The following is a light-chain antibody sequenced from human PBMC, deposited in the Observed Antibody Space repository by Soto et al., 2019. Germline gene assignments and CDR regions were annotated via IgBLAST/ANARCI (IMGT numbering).Light chain of an antibody. CDR1: SSDVGGYNY. CDR3: SSYTSSSTRGV. V-gene: IGLV2-14*01. CDR2: DVT. Sequence: LTQPASVSGSPGQSITISCTGTSSDVGGYNYVSWYQQHPGKAPKLIIYDVTNRPSGVSNRFSGSKSGNTASLTIFGLQAEDEADYYCSSYTSSSTRGVFGTGTKVTVL. J-gene: IGLJ1*01.